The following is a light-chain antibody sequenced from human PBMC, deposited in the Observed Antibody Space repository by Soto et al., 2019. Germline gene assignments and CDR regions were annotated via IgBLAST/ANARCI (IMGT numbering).Light chain of an antibody. Sequence: HSVLTQPASVSGSPGQSITISCTGTSSDVGSYNLVSWYQQHPGKAPKLIIYEVNKGPSGVSNRFSGSKSGNTASLIISGLQTEDEADYYCCSYAPSSALFGTGTKVTVL. CDR1: SSDVGSYNL. V-gene: IGLV2-23*02. CDR3: CSYAPSSAL. J-gene: IGLJ1*01. CDR2: EVN.